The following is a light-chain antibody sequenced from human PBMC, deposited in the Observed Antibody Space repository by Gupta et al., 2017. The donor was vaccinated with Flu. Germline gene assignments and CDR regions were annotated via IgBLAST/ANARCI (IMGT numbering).Light chain of an antibody. V-gene: IGLV2-11*01. CDR2: DVT. CDR3: SSHAGRVTWV. CDR1: SNDVGGYDR. Sequence: QSAPTQPRSVSGSPGQSVTISCTGTSNDVGGYDRVSWYKQRPGKAPKLIFYDVTERPSGVPDRFSGSKSGNTASLTISGLQADDEADYYCSSHAGRVTWVSGTGTTVTVL. J-gene: IGLJ1*01.